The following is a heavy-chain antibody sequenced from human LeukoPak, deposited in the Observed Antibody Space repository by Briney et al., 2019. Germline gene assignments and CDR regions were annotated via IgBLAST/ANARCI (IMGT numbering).Heavy chain of an antibody. V-gene: IGHV3-74*01. CDR2: INSDGSST. CDR1: GFTFSSYW. D-gene: IGHD5-18*01. Sequence: GGSLRLSCAASGFTFSSYWMHWVRQAPGKGLVWVSRINSDGSSTSYADSVKGRFTISRDNAKNTLYLQMNSLRAEDTAVYYCARSTGKHGYSYGYGGHFDFRGQGTLVTVSS. CDR3: ARSTGKHGYSYGYGGHFDF. J-gene: IGHJ4*02.